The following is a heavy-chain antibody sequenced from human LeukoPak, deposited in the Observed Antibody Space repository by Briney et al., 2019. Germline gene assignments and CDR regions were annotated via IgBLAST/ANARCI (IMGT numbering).Heavy chain of an antibody. D-gene: IGHD2-2*02. CDR3: ARAPASYTVDY. J-gene: IGHJ4*02. V-gene: IGHV4-39*07. CDR2: IYYSGSA. CDR1: GGSLSSSSYY. Sequence: SETLCLTCTVSGGSLSSSSYYWGWIRQPPGKGLEWIGSIYYSGSANYNPSLKSRVTISVDTSKNQFSLKLSSVTAADTAVYYCARAPASYTVDYWGQGTLVTVSS.